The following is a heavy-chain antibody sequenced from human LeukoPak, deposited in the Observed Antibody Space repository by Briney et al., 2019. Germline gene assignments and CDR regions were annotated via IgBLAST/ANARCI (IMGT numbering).Heavy chain of an antibody. Sequence: SETLSLTCTVSGGSIGSNSYYWGWIRQPPGKGLKWIGSIYYSGSTYYNPSLKSRVTISVDTSKNQFSLKLNSVTAADTAVYYCARNRYYYGSGNYGVPNWFDPWGQGTLVTVSS. V-gene: IGHV4-39*01. D-gene: IGHD3-10*01. J-gene: IGHJ5*02. CDR3: ARNRYYYGSGNYGVPNWFDP. CDR2: IYYSGST. CDR1: GGSIGSNSYY.